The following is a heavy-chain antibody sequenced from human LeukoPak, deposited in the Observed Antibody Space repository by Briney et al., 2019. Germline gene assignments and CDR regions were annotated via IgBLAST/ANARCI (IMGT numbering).Heavy chain of an antibody. D-gene: IGHD6-13*01. CDR1: EYTFTDYA. Sequence: ASVEVSCKASEYTFTDYAINWVRQAPGQRLEWMGWINAGNGNTRYSQRFQGRVTITRDTSASTAYMELRSLRSDDTAVYYCARSGIAAAAPLDYWGQGTLVTVSS. CDR2: INAGNGNT. J-gene: IGHJ4*02. CDR3: ARSGIAAAAPLDY. V-gene: IGHV1-3*01.